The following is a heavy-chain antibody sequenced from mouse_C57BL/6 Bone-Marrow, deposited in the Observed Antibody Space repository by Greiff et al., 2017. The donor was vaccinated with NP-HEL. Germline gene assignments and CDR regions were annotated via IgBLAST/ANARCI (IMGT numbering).Heavy chain of an antibody. J-gene: IGHJ4*01. Sequence: EVQGVESGEGLVKPGGSLKLSCAASGFTFSSYAMSWVRQTPEKRLEWVAYISSGGDYIYYADTVKGRFTISRDNARNTLYLQMSSLKSEDTAMYYCTRDYYYGSSYGCAMDYWGQGTSVTVSS. CDR3: TRDYYYGSSYGCAMDY. CDR2: ISSGGDYI. CDR1: GFTFSSYA. D-gene: IGHD1-1*01. V-gene: IGHV5-9-1*02.